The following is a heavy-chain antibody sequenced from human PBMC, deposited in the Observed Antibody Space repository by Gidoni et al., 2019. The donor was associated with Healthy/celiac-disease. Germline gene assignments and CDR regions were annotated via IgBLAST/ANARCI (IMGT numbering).Heavy chain of an antibody. CDR2: IGTAGDT. CDR3: ARGGMAGGWFDP. D-gene: IGHD6-19*01. Sequence: EVQLVESGGGLVQPGGSLRLSCAASGFTFSSYDMHWVRQATGKGLEWVSAIGTAGDTYYPGSVKGRFTISRENAKNSLYLQMNSLGAGDTAVYYCARGGMAGGWFDPWGQGTLVTVSS. CDR1: GFTFSSYD. V-gene: IGHV3-13*01. J-gene: IGHJ5*02.